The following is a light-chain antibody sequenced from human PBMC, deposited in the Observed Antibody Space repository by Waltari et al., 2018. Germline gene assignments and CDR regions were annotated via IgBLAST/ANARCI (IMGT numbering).Light chain of an antibody. CDR1: QSISSY. CDR3: QQSYSTPLYT. J-gene: IGKJ2*01. Sequence: IQMTQSPSSLSASVGARVTITCRASQSISSYLNWYPQKPGKAPKLLIYAASSLQSGVPSRFSGSGSGTDFTLTISSLQPEDFATYYCQQSYSTPLYTFGQGTKLEIK. CDR2: AAS. V-gene: IGKV1-39*01.